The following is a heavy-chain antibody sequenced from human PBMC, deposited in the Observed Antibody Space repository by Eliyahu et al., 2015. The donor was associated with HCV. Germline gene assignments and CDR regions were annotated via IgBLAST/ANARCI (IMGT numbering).Heavy chain of an antibody. CDR3: ARGGPGTTWKTVFEY. CDR2: IYHSGST. Sequence: QVXLQESGPGLVKPSETLSLTCTVSGYSISSGYYWGWSRQPPGKGLEWIGSIYHSGSTYYNPSLKSRVTISVDTSKNQFSLKLSSVTAADTALYYCARGGPGTTWKTVFEYWGQGTLVTVSS. V-gene: IGHV4-38-2*02. CDR1: GYSISSGYY. J-gene: IGHJ4*02. D-gene: IGHD2/OR15-2a*01.